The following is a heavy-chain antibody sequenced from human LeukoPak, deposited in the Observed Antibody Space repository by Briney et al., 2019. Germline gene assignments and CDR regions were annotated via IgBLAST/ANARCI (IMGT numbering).Heavy chain of an antibody. CDR2: IYHSGST. CDR3: ARGPRTYYYDSSGYYFDY. Sequence: SGTLSLTCAASGGSISSSNWWSWVRQPPGKGLEWIGEIYHSGSTNYNPSLKSRVTISVDKSKNQFSLKLSSVTAADTAVYYCARGPRTYYYDSSGYYFDYWGQGTLVTVSS. J-gene: IGHJ4*02. D-gene: IGHD3-22*01. V-gene: IGHV4-4*02. CDR1: GGSISSSNW.